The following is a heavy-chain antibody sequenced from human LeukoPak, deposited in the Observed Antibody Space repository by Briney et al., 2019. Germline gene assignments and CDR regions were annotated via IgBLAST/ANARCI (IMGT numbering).Heavy chain of an antibody. J-gene: IGHJ4*02. CDR1: GYTFTSYG. D-gene: IGHD3-3*01. CDR3: ARDGPVVTIFGVVTYYFDY. V-gene: IGHV1-46*01. CDR2: INPSGGST. Sequence: ASVKVSCKASGYTFTSYGISWVRQAPGQGLEWMGIINPSGGSTSYAQKFQGRVTMTRDTSTSTVYMELSSLRSEDTAVYYCARDGPVVTIFGVVTYYFDYWGQGTLVTVSS.